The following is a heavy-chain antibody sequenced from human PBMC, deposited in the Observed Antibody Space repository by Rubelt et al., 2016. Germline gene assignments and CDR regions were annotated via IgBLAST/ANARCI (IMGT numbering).Heavy chain of an antibody. D-gene: IGHD4-17*01. J-gene: IGHJ4*02. CDR3: ARDDPDYGAIDY. CDR2: ISSSSSYI. Sequence: EVQLVESGGGLVKPGGSLRLSCAASGFTFSSYSMNWVRQAPGQGLEWVSSISSSSSYIYYAASVKGRFTSSRDNAKKSLYLKMNSLRAEDTAVYYCARDDPDYGAIDYWGQGTLVTVSS. V-gene: IGHV3-21*01. CDR1: GFTFSSYS.